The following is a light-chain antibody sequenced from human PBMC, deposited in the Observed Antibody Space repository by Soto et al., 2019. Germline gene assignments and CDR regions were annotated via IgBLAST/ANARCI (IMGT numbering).Light chain of an antibody. CDR2: DVS. CDR3: CSYAGSPYV. J-gene: IGLJ1*01. Sequence: QSVLTQPRSVSGSPGQSFTISCHGTSIDVGRYNYVSWYQHHPGKAPKLMIYDVSTRPSGVPDRFSGSKSGTTASLTISGLQAEDEADYYCCSYAGSPYVFGTGTKVTGL. CDR1: SIDVGRYNY. V-gene: IGLV2-11*01.